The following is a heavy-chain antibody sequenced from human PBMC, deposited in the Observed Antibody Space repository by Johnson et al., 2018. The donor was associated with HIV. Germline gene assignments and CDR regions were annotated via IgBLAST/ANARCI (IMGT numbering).Heavy chain of an antibody. CDR3: TRDTPPRGELLSGAFDV. D-gene: IGHD1-26*01. CDR2: LSCKGGST. CDR1: GFTFDDYG. J-gene: IGHJ3*01. Sequence: VQLVESGGGVVRPGGSLRLSCAASGFTFDDYGMSWVRQAPGKGLEWVSGLSCKGGSTGYADSVKGRFTISKDNAKNSLYLQMNSLRVDDTAFYYCTRDTPPRGELLSGAFDVWGQGTMVTVSS. V-gene: IGHV3-20*04.